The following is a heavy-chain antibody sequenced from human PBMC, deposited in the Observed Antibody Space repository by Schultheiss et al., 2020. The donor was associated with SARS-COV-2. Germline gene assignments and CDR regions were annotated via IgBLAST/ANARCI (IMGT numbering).Heavy chain of an antibody. J-gene: IGHJ3*02. CDR3: ARGRAGYCSGGSCYSDAFDI. Sequence: GESLKISCKASGYTFTGYYMHWVRQAPGQGLEWMGWINPNSGGTNYAQKFQGRVTMTRDTSISTAYMELSRLRSDDTAVYYCARGRAGYCSGGSCYSDAFDIWGQGTMVTVSS. V-gene: IGHV1-2*02. D-gene: IGHD2-15*01. CDR1: GYTFTGYY. CDR2: INPNSGGT.